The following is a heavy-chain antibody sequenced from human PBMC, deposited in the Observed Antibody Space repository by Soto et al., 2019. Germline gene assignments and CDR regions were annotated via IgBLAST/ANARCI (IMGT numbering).Heavy chain of an antibody. D-gene: IGHD3-10*01. V-gene: IGHV1-8*02. CDR2: MNPNSGNT. CDR1: GYTFTSYD. CDR3: ARSPKRKRSSLGSSYYFDY. Sequence: QVQLVQSGAEVKKPGASVKVSCKASGYTFTSYDINWVRQATGQGLEWMGWMNPNSGNTGYAQKFQGRVTMTRNTSISTAYMELSSLRSEDTAVYYCARSPKRKRSSLGSSYYFDYWGQGTLVTVSS. J-gene: IGHJ4*02.